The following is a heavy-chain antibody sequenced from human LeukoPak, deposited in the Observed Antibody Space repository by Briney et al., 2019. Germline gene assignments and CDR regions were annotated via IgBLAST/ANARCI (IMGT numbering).Heavy chain of an antibody. CDR3: ARGPGRSHSSSWYLVFDY. V-gene: IGHV4-59*08. Sequence: SETLSLTCTVSGGSISSYYWSWIRQTPGKGLEWIGDIYYSGSTNYNPSLKSRVTISVDTSKNQFSLKLSSVTAADTAVYYCARGPGRSHSSSWYLVFDYWGQGTLVTVSS. CDR1: GGSISSYY. D-gene: IGHD6-13*01. J-gene: IGHJ4*02. CDR2: IYYSGST.